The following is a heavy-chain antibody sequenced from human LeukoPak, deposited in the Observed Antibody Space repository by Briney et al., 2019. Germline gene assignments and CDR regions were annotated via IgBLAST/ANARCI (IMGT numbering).Heavy chain of an antibody. J-gene: IGHJ3*02. CDR2: VSYGGSNK. CDR3: ARDRGYCSSISCYYAFDI. D-gene: IGHD2-2*01. V-gene: IGHV3-30-3*01. CDR1: GFTFESYT. Sequence: GTSLRLSCAASGFTFESYTIHWVRQAPGKGLEWVALVSYGGSNKYYIDSVKGRFTISRDNSKNTLYLQMNSLRAEDTAVYYCARDRGYCSSISCYYAFDIWGQGTMVTVSS.